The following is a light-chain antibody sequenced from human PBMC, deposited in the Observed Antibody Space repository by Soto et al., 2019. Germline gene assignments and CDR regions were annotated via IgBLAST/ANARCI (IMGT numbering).Light chain of an antibody. CDR1: QSVSSN. Sequence: EFVLTQSPGTLSLSPGERATLSCRASQSVSSNLAWYQQKPGQPPRLLIYDISTRATGIPTRFSGSGSGTEFTLTISSLQSEDFAVYYCQQYNSWPLTFGGGTKVDIK. CDR3: QQYNSWPLT. J-gene: IGKJ4*01. V-gene: IGKV3D-15*01. CDR2: DIS.